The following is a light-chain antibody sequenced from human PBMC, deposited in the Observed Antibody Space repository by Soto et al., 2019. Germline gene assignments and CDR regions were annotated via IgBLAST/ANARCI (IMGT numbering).Light chain of an antibody. CDR3: MQPLENFRT. V-gene: IGLV2-14*01. J-gene: IGLJ2*01. CDR2: EVS. CDR1: SSDVGGYDY. Sequence: QSALTQPASVSGSPGQSITISCTGTSSDVGGYDYVSWYQLHPGKAPKLMVFEVSNRPTGVPDRFSGSGSDTYFTLEISRVEADDVGVYYCMQPLENFRTFGQGTK.